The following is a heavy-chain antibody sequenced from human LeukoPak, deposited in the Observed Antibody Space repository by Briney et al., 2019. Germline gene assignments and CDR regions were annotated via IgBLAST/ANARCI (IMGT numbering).Heavy chain of an antibody. CDR1: GFTFSGSA. J-gene: IGHJ5*02. CDR2: IRNKANNYAT. Sequence: GGSLRLSCAASGFTFSGSAMHWVRQASGKGLEWVGRIRNKANNYATAYAASVKGRFTISRDDSKNTAYLQMNSLKTEDTAVYYCYYYDRSGYYPWGQGTLVTVSS. CDR3: YYYDRSGYYP. V-gene: IGHV3-73*01. D-gene: IGHD3-22*01.